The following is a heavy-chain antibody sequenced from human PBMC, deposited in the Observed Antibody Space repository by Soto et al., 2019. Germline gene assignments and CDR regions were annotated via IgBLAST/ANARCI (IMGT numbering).Heavy chain of an antibody. CDR1: GFTFSSYG. D-gene: IGHD2-2*01. CDR3: AREYCSSTSCLRAGYYYYGMDV. V-gene: IGHV3-33*01. J-gene: IGHJ6*02. Sequence: GGSLRLSCAASGFTFSSYGMHWVRQAPGKGLEWVAVIWYDGSNKYYADSVKGRFTISRDNSKNTLYLQMNSLRAEDTAVYYCAREYCSSTSCLRAGYYYYGMDVWGQGTTVTVSS. CDR2: IWYDGSNK.